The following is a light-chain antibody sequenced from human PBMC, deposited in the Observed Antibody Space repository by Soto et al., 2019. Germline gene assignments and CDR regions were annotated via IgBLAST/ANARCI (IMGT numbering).Light chain of an antibody. CDR3: QQYDNRPPVT. V-gene: IGKV1-33*01. CDR2: DAS. CDR1: QDISNY. J-gene: IGKJ3*01. Sequence: DIQMTQSPSSLSASVGDRVTITCQASQDISNYLNWYQQKPGKAPKLLIYDASNLETEVPSRFNEHGSDTDFKFTISSLQPEDIAPHYYQQYDNRPPVTYAPGTKVDIK.